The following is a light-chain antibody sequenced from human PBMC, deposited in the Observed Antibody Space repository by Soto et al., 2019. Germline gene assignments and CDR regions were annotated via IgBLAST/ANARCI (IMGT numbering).Light chain of an antibody. CDR2: HNN. CDR3: QSFDSAYV. Sequence: QPVLTQSPSVSGAPGQMVTISCTGSSSNIGAGYDVHWYQQLPGTAPKLLISHNNRRPSGVPDRFSGSQSGTSASLAITGLQAEDEADYYCQSFDSAYVFGSGTKLTVL. J-gene: IGLJ1*01. V-gene: IGLV1-40*01. CDR1: SSNIGAGYD.